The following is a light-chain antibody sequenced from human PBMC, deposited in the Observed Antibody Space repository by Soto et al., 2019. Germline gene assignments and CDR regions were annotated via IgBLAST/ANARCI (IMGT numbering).Light chain of an antibody. CDR2: YTS. CDR1: QYVGTR. J-gene: IGKJ5*01. Sequence: EIVLTQSPATLSSSPGETATLSCRASQYVGTRLAWYQHKPGQAPRLLIYYTSNRATGIPARFSGSGSGTEFTLTISSLQSEDFAVYYCQQYNSWPPITFGQGTRLEIK. CDR3: QQYNSWPPIT. V-gene: IGKV3D-15*01.